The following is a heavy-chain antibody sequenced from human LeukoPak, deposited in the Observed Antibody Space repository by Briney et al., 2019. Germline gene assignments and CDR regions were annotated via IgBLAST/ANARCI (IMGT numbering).Heavy chain of an antibody. CDR1: GFTFSSYS. D-gene: IGHD3-22*01. CDR3: RPILENYYDSSGYFDDDY. J-gene: IGHJ4*02. Sequence: GGSLRLSCAASGFTFSSYSMNWVRQAPGKGLVWVSRINSDGSSTSYADSVKGRFTISRDNAKNTLYLQMNSLRAEDTAVYYCRPILENYYDSSGYFDDDYWCQGTLVTVSP. CDR2: INSDGSST. V-gene: IGHV3-74*01.